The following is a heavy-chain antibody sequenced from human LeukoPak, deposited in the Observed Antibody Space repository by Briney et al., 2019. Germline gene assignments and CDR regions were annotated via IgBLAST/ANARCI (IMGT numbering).Heavy chain of an antibody. V-gene: IGHV3-30*04. CDR1: GFTFSSYA. CDR3: AREAMVRGLIPDAYYYYYMDV. Sequence: PGGSLRLSCAASGFTFSSYAMHWVRQAPGKGLEWVAVISYDGSNKYYADSVKGRFTISRDNSKNTLYLQMNSLRAEDTAVYYCAREAMVRGLIPDAYYYYYMDVWGKGTTVTVSS. CDR2: ISYDGSNK. D-gene: IGHD3-10*01. J-gene: IGHJ6*03.